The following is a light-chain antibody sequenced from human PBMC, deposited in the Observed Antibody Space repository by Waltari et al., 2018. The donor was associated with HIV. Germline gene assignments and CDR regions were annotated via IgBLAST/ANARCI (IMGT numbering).Light chain of an antibody. CDR3: SSYTSSSTSLV. CDR2: EVI. CDR1: TTSVGTYNR. J-gene: IGLJ2*01. Sequence: QSALTQPASVSGSPGQSITISCSGPTTSVGTYNRVSWYQQRPGKAPTLMIYEVIKRPSGVSNRFSGSKSGNTASLTISGLQAEDEADYYCSSYTSSSTSLVFGGGTKLTVL. V-gene: IGLV2-14*02.